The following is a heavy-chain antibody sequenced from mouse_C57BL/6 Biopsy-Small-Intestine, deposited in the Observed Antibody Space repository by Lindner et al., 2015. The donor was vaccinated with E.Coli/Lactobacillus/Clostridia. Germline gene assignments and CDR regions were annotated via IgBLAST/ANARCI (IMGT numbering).Heavy chain of an antibody. V-gene: IGHV3-1*01. Sequence: VQLQESGPGMVKPSQSLSLTCTVTGYSITSGYDWHWIRHFPGNKLEWMGYMSYSGSTNYNPSLKSRISITHDTSKNHFFLKLNSVTTEDTATYYCARGVASPYYFDYWGQGTTLTVS. D-gene: IGHD1-1*01. CDR3: ARGVASPYYFDY. CDR2: MSYSGST. J-gene: IGHJ2*01. CDR1: GYSITSGYD.